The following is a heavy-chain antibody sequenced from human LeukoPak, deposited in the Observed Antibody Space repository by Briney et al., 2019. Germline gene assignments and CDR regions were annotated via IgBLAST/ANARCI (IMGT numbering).Heavy chain of an antibody. V-gene: IGHV3-21*01. Sequence: PGGSLRLSCAASGFTFSNAWMSWVRQAPGKGLEWVSSISSSSSYIYYADSVKGRFTISRDNAKNSLYLQMNSLRAEDTAVYYCARVGMVRDPSDYWGQGTLVTVSS. CDR3: ARVGMVRDPSDY. D-gene: IGHD3-10*01. CDR1: GFTFSNAW. J-gene: IGHJ4*02. CDR2: ISSSSSYI.